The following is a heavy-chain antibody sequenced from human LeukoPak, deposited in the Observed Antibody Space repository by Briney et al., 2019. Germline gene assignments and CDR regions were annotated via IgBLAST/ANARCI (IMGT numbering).Heavy chain of an antibody. CDR2: IIPIFGTA. Sequence: SVTVSFKASGGTFSIYAISWVRQAPGQGLEWMGGIIPIFGTANYAQKFQGRVTIIADESTSTAYMELSSLRSEDTAVYYCASTHDYGDYYYYYGMDVWGQGTTVTVSS. V-gene: IGHV1-69*13. D-gene: IGHD4-17*01. CDR1: GGTFSIYA. CDR3: ASTHDYGDYYYYYGMDV. J-gene: IGHJ6*02.